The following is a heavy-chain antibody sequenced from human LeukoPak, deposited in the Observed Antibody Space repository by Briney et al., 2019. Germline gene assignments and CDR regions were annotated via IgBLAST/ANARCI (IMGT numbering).Heavy chain of an antibody. V-gene: IGHV4-30-4*01. CDR2: IYYSGST. CDR3: ARVPFYDGSGSYYFDY. CDR1: GGSISSGDYY. D-gene: IGHD3-22*01. J-gene: IGHJ4*02. Sequence: SQTLSLTCTVSGGSISSGDYYWSWIRQPPGKGLEWIGYIYYSGSTYYNPSLKSRVTTSVDTSKNQFSLKLSAVTAADTAVYYCARVPFYDGSGSYYFDYWGQGTLVTVSS.